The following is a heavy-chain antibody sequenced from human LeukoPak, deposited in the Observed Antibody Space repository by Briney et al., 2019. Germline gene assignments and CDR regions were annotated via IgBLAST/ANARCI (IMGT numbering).Heavy chain of an antibody. CDR1: GFGFSDFG. Sequence: GGSLRLSCAASGFGFSDFGMHWVRQAPGKGLEWVAVIWHDGANKYYADSVKGRFTISRDNSKNTLYLQMNSLRAEDTAVYYCAKGSAGGRPYYFDYWGQGTLVPVSS. V-gene: IGHV3-33*06. CDR3: AKGSAGGRPYYFDY. J-gene: IGHJ4*02. D-gene: IGHD6-13*01. CDR2: IWHDGANK.